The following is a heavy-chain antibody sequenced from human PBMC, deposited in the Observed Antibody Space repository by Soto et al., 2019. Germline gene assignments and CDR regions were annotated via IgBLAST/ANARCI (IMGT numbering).Heavy chain of an antibody. J-gene: IGHJ5*02. CDR3: ARELETSLDP. Sequence: SETLSLTCTVSGGSISSGGYYWSWIRQHPGKGLEWIGYIYYSGSTYYNPSLKSRVTISVDTSKNQFSLKLSSVTAADTAVYYCARELETSLDPWGQGTLVTVSS. CDR2: IYYSGST. CDR1: GGSISSGGYY. D-gene: IGHD3-3*01. V-gene: IGHV4-31*03.